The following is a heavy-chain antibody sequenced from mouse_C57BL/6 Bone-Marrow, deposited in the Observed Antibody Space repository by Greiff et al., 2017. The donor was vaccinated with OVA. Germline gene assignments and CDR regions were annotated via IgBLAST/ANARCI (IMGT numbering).Heavy chain of an antibody. V-gene: IGHV1-54*01. CDR1: GYAFTNYL. D-gene: IGHD2-5*01. Sequence: QVQLHQSGAELVRPGTSVKVSCKASGYAFTNYLIEWVKQRPGQGLEWIGVINPGSGGTNYNEKFKGKATLTADKSSSTAYMQLSSLTSEDSAVYFCAREGAYYSIYYAMDYWGQGTSVTVSS. CDR2: INPGSGGT. CDR3: AREGAYYSIYYAMDY. J-gene: IGHJ4*01.